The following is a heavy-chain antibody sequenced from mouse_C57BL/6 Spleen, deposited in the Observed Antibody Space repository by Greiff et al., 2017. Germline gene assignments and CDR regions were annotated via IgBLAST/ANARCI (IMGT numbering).Heavy chain of an antibody. CDR2: IDPSDSYT. Sequence: QVQLQQPGAELVMPGASVKLSCKASGYTFTSYWMHWVKQRPGQGLEWIGEIDPSDSYTNYNQKFKGKSTLTVDKSSSTAYMQLSSLTSEDSAVYYCGRRSNYEAMDYWGQGTSVTVSS. D-gene: IGHD2-5*01. V-gene: IGHV1-69*01. J-gene: IGHJ4*01. CDR3: GRRSNYEAMDY. CDR1: GYTFTSYW.